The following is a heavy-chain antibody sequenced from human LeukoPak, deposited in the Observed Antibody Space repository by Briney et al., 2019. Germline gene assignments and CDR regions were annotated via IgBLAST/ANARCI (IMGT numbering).Heavy chain of an antibody. Sequence: SETLSLTCAVSGGSISSSNWWSWVRQPPGKGLEWIGEIYHSGSTNYNPSLKSRVTISVDKSKNQFSLKLSSVTAADTAVYYCATSAPAAGPYYYYYMDVWGKGTTVTVSS. D-gene: IGHD6-13*01. J-gene: IGHJ6*03. CDR1: GGSISSSNW. CDR2: IYHSGST. CDR3: ATSAPAAGPYYYYYMDV. V-gene: IGHV4-4*02.